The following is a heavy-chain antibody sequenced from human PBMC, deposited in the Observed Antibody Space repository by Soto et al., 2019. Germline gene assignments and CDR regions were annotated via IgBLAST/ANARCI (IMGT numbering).Heavy chain of an antibody. CDR3: ARGGPSMVRGAENNWFDP. CDR1: GGSISSGGYY. D-gene: IGHD3-10*01. Sequence: QVQLQESGPGLVKPSQTLSLTCTVSGGSISSGGYYWSWIRQHPGKGLEWIGYIYYRGSTYYNPSLKSRVNRSVDTSKNPFSLKVSSVTAADTCVYYCARGGPSMVRGAENNWFDPWGQGTLVTVSS. V-gene: IGHV4-31*03. J-gene: IGHJ5*02. CDR2: IYYRGST.